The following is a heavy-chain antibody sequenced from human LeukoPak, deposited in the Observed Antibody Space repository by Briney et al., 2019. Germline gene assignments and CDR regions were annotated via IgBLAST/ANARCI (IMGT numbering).Heavy chain of an antibody. CDR2: INPGGTTV. J-gene: IGHJ4*02. CDR3: ARMCSSGYYGDYFDY. D-gene: IGHD5-12*01. Sequence: PGGSLRLSCAASGFTFSDYYMGWIRQAPGKGLEWLSYINPGGTTVYYADSVEGRFTVSRDNTQNSIYLEMSSLRVDDTAVYYCARMCSSGYYGDYFDYWGQGNLVSVSS. V-gene: IGHV3-11*04. CDR1: GFTFSDYY.